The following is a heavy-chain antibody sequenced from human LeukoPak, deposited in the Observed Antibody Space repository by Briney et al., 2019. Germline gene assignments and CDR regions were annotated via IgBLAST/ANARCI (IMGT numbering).Heavy chain of an antibody. J-gene: IGHJ5*02. Sequence: PSETLSLTCTVSGGSISSYYWSWIRQPPGKGLEWIGYIYYSGSTNYNPSLKSRVTISVDTSKNQFSLKLSSVTAADTAVYYCARGDIVVVPAAIGAGWFDPWGQGTLVTVSS. CDR2: IYYSGST. D-gene: IGHD2-2*02. CDR1: GGSISSYY. V-gene: IGHV4-59*01. CDR3: ARGDIVVVPAAIGAGWFDP.